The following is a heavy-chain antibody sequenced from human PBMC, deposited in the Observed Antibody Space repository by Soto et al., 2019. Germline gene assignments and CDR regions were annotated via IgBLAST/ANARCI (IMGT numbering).Heavy chain of an antibody. CDR1: GFTFSTYT. V-gene: IGHV3-21*03. J-gene: IGHJ6*02. CDR2: INRDSNYI. D-gene: IGHD2-2*03. CDR3: ATNNGYCSERSCLIGEYYYAMDV. Sequence: EVHLVESGGGLVKPGESLRLSCAASGFTFSTYTMTWVRQAPGMGLEWVASINRDSNYIYYADSVRGRFTVSRDNAKSSMFLQMIRLRADDTAVYYCATNNGYCSERSCLIGEYYYAMDVWGQGTTVTVSS.